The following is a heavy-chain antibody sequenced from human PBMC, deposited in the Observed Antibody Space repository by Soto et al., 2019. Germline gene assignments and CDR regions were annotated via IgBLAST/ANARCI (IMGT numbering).Heavy chain of an antibody. Sequence: QVQLVESGGGVVQPGRSLRLSCAASGFTFSSYGMHWVRQAPGKGLEWVAVIWDDGSNKYYADSVKGRFTISRDNSKNTLYLQMNSLRAEDTAVYYCARDPKRAYCGGDCYSGWCFDLWGRGTLVTVSS. CDR1: GFTFSSYG. D-gene: IGHD2-21*02. CDR3: ARDPKRAYCGGDCYSGWCFDL. V-gene: IGHV3-33*01. J-gene: IGHJ2*01. CDR2: IWDDGSNK.